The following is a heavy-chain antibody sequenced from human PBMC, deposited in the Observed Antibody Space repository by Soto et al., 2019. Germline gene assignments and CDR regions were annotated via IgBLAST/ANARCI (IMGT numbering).Heavy chain of an antibody. CDR2: IYPGDSDT. V-gene: IGHV5-51*01. D-gene: IGHD3-22*01. CDR1: GYSFTGYW. J-gene: IGHJ5*02. CDR3: ERPHDSSGKNWFDP. Sequence: GESLEICCTGSGYSFTGYWIGWVRQMTGKGLEWMWIIYPGDSDTRYSPSFQGQVTISADKSISTAYVQWRSLKASDTAMYSCERPHDSSGKNWFDPWGQGTLVTVSS.